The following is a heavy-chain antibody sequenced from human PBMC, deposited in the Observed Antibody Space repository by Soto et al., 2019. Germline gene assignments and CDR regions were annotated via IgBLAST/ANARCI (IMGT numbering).Heavy chain of an antibody. J-gene: IGHJ6*04. CDR1: GFTVSSNY. CDR2: IYSGGST. V-gene: IGHV3-53*04. Sequence: GGSLRLSCAASGFTVSSNYMSWVRQAPGKGLEWVSVIYSGGSTYYADSVKGRFTISRHNSKNTLYLQMNSLRAEDTAVYYCARDTKRRDDFWSGYSMDVWGKGTTVTVSS. CDR3: ARDTKRRDDFWSGYSMDV. D-gene: IGHD3-3*01.